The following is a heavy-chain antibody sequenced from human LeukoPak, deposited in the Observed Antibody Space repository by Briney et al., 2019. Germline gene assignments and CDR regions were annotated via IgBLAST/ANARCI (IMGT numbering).Heavy chain of an antibody. CDR2: ISSSSSTR. CDR1: GFTFSSYS. D-gene: IGHD6-13*01. Sequence: GGSLRLSCAASGFTFSSYSMNWVRQAPGKGLEWVSYISSSSSTRYYADSVKGRFTISRDNAKNSLYLQMNSLRAEDTAVYYCARVRAAAEGTTFDYWGQGSLVTVSS. V-gene: IGHV3-48*01. J-gene: IGHJ4*02. CDR3: ARVRAAAEGTTFDY.